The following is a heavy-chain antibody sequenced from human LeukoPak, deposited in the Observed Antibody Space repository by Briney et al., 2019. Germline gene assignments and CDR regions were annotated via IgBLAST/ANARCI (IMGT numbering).Heavy chain of an antibody. V-gene: IGHV3-23*01. CDR1: GFTFSSYA. CDR3: AKDSSSSWSPPFDY. J-gene: IGHJ4*02. Sequence: GGSLRLSCAASGFTFSSYAMSWVRQAPGKGLEWVSSISGSGGSTYYADSVKGRFTISRDNSKNTLYLQMNSLRAEDTAVYHCAKDSSSSWSPPFDYWGQGTLVTVSS. CDR2: ISGSGGST. D-gene: IGHD6-13*01.